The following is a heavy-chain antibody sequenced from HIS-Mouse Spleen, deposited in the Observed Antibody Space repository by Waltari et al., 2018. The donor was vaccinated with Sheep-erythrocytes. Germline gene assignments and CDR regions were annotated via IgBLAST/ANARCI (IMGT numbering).Heavy chain of an antibody. CDR3: ARAISSADAFDI. V-gene: IGHV4-34*01. J-gene: IGHJ3*02. CDR1: GGSFSGYY. D-gene: IGHD3-16*02. CDR2: INHSGST. Sequence: QVQLQQWGAGLLKPSETLSLTCAVYGGSFSGYYWSWIRQPPGKGLEWIGEINHSGSTNSNPSLKSRVTISVDTSKNQFSLKLSSVTAADTAVYYCARAISSADAFDIWGQGTMVTVSS.